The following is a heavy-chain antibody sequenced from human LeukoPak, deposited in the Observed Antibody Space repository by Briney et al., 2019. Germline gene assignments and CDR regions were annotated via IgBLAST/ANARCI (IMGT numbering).Heavy chain of an antibody. Sequence: SVNVSCKASGGTFSTFPISWVRQAPGQGLEWIGGIIPIFGPNYAQKFQGRATISADLATATAYMELSSLTSEDTSVYYCATGKDRSGYYYSLDYWGQGTRVAVSS. CDR3: ATGKDRSGYYYSLDY. J-gene: IGHJ4*02. V-gene: IGHV1-69*13. D-gene: IGHD3-22*01. CDR1: GGTFSTFP. CDR2: IIPIFGP.